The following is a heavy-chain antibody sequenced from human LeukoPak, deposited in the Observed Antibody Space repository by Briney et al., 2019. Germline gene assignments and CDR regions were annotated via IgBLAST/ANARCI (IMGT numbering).Heavy chain of an antibody. J-gene: IGHJ4*02. CDR1: GFNFDDYV. CDR3: TRDTGYSFDY. CDR2: ISWNSGSI. V-gene: IGHV3-9*01. D-gene: IGHD2-15*01. Sequence: PGGSLRLSCAASGFNFDDYVMHWVRQAPGKGLEWVSGISWNSGSIGYADSVKGRFSISRDTARNMLFLQMNSLRAEDTAVYYCTRDTGYSFDYWGQGTLVTVSS.